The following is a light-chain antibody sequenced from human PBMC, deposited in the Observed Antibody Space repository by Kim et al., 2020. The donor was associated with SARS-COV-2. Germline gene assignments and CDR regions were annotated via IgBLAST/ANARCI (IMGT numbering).Light chain of an antibody. V-gene: IGKV3-20*01. CDR2: GAS. J-gene: IGKJ2*03. CDR1: QSVSNNY. Sequence: SPGERDTLPCRASQSVSNNYLDWYQQKVGQAPRLLIYGASSRATDIPDRFSGSGSGTDFTLTISRLEPEDFATYYCQQYGSSHMYSFGQGTKLEI. CDR3: QQYGSSHMYS.